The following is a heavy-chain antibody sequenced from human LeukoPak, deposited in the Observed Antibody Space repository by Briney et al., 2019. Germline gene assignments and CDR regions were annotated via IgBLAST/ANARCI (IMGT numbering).Heavy chain of an antibody. J-gene: IGHJ3*02. V-gene: IGHV4-61*01. CDR2: VYHSGST. CDR1: GASVSSDSYY. Sequence: SETLSLTCAVSGASVSSDSYYWSWIRQPPGKGLEWIGYVYHSGSTNYNPSLKSRVTISVDTSKNQFPLKLSSVTAADTAVYYCARVTADAFDIWGQGTMVTVSS. CDR3: ARVTADAFDI.